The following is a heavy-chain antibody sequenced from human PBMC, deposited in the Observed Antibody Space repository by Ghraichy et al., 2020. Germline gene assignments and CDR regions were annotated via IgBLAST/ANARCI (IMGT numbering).Heavy chain of an antibody. CDR2: INHSGST. Sequence: SETLSLTCAVYGGSFSGYYWSWIRQPPGKGLEWIGEINHSGSTNYNPSLKSRVTISVDTSKNQFSLKLSSVTAADTAVYYCAREPRELLTAFDIWGQGTMVTVSS. D-gene: IGHD1-26*01. CDR3: AREPRELLTAFDI. V-gene: IGHV4-34*01. CDR1: GGSFSGYY. J-gene: IGHJ3*02.